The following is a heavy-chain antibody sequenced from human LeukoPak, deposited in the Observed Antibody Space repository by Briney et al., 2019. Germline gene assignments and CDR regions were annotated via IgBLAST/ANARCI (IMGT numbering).Heavy chain of an antibody. J-gene: IGHJ4*02. CDR3: AKDTLDTAMAYFDY. CDR2: IWYDGSKK. CDR1: GFTFSSYV. V-gene: IGHV3-33*06. D-gene: IGHD5-18*01. Sequence: GGSLRLSCAASGFTFSSYVIHWVRQAPGKGLEWVAVIWYDGSKKYYADSVKGRLTISRDNSKNTLYLQMNSLRAEDTAVYYCAKDTLDTAMAYFDYWGQGTLVTVSS.